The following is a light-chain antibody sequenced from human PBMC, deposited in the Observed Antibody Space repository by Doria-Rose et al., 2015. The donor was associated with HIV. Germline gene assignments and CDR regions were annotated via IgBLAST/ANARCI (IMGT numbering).Light chain of an antibody. CDR2: GAS. CDR1: QGISRY. CDR3: QQFDSFPRT. V-gene: IGKV1-9*01. J-gene: IGKJ1*01. Sequence: DIRMTQSPSFLSASVGVRATITCRASQGISRYLAWYQQKPGKAPTLLIFGASTLQSGVPSRFSGSGSGTEFTLTISSLQPEDSATYYCQQFDSFPRTFGQGTKVELK.